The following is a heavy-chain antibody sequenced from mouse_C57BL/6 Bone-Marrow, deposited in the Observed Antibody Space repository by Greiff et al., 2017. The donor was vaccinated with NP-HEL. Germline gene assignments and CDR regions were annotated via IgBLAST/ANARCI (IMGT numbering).Heavy chain of an antibody. CDR1: GYAFTNYL. V-gene: IGHV1-54*01. D-gene: IGHD3-1*01. CDR3: ARRAEAMDY. J-gene: IGHJ4*01. CDR2: INPGSGGT. Sequence: VQLQQSGAELVRPGTSVKVSCKASGYAFTNYLIEWVKQRPGQGLEWIGVINPGSGGTNYNEKFKGKATLTADTSSSTAYMQLSSLTSEDSAVYFCARRAEAMDYWGQGTSVTVSS.